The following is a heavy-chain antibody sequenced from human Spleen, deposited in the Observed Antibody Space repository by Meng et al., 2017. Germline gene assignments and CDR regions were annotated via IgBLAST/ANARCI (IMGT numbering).Heavy chain of an antibody. V-gene: IGHV1-69*13. D-gene: IGHD2-2*01. CDR1: GGIFSNYV. J-gene: IGHJ4*02. Sequence: SVQVSCKALGGIFSNYVIGWVRQAPGQGLEWMGGINAVFGTTNYAQKFHNRVTITSDDSTSTVYMELTRLTSEYTAVYFCARNAGNCISTTCYSLDYWGQGTLVTVSS. CDR2: INAVFGTT. CDR3: ARNAGNCISTTCYSLDY.